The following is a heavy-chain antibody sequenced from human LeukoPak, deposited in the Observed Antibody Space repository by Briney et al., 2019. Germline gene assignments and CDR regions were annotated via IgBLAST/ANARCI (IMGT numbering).Heavy chain of an antibody. D-gene: IGHD3-10*01. CDR1: GFPFSSHE. CDR2: ISSSGSTI. CDR3: ARATHYDY. J-gene: IGHJ4*02. Sequence: GGSLRLSCAASGFPFSSHEMHWVRQAPGKGLEWLSYISSSGSTIYYADSVKGRFTISRDNAKNSLYLQMNSLRAEDTAVYYCARATHYDYWGQGTLVTVSS. V-gene: IGHV3-48*03.